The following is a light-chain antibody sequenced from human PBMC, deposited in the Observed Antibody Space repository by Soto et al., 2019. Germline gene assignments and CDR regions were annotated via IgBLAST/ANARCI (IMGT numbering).Light chain of an antibody. V-gene: IGKV3-11*01. Sequence: EIVLTQSPATLSLSPGERATLSCRASQSVNSYLAWYQQKPGQAPRLLIYDASNRVTGIPARFSGSGSGTDFTLTISSLEPEDIAVYYCQQRRNWPLYTFGQGTKLEIK. CDR1: QSVNSY. J-gene: IGKJ2*01. CDR2: DAS. CDR3: QQRRNWPLYT.